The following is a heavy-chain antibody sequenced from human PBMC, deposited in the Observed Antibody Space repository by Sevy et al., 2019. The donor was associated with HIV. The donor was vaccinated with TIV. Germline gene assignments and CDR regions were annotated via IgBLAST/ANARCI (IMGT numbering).Heavy chain of an antibody. CDR1: GGSISSYY. CDR3: ARVVRYFDWDTPQNYYYYMDV. CDR2: IYYSGST. V-gene: IGHV4-59*01. Sequence: SETLSLTCTVSGGSISSYYWSWIRQPPGKGLEWIGYIYYSGSTNYNPSLKSRVTISVDTSKNQFSLKLSSVTAADTAVYYCARVVRYFDWDTPQNYYYYMDVWGKRTTVTVSS. D-gene: IGHD3-9*01. J-gene: IGHJ6*03.